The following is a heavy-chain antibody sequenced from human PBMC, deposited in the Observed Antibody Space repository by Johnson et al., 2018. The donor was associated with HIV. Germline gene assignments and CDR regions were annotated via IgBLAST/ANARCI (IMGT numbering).Heavy chain of an antibody. D-gene: IGHD6-19*01. CDR2: ISYDANNK. V-gene: IGHV3-30-3*01. Sequence: QVQLVESGGGLVQPGGSLRLSCAASGYTFSSYAMHWVRQAPGKGLEWVAVISYDANNKYYADSVKGRFTISRDNSKNTLYLQMNSLRAEDTAVYYCVRDQGSGWPTNAFDIWGRGTRVTVSS. J-gene: IGHJ3*02. CDR3: VRDQGSGWPTNAFDI. CDR1: GYTFSSYA.